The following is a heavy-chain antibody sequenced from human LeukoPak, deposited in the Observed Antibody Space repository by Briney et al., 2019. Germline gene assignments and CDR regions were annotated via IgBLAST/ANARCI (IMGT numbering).Heavy chain of an antibody. V-gene: IGHV3-74*01. CDR2: INEDGSTT. J-gene: IGHJ4*02. D-gene: IGHD1-14*01. CDR1: GFTFSRDW. CDR3: ARGGFEPVYS. Sequence: VGSLRLSCAASGFTFSRDWMHWVCHAPGKGLVWVSRINEDGSTTSYADSVKVRFTISRDNVRNTLYWRMNGLRAEDTPGIYCARGGFEPVYSWGPGTLFSVSS.